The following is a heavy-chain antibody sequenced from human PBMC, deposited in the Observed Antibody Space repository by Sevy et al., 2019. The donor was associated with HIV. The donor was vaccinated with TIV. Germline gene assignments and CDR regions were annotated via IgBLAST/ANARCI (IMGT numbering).Heavy chain of an antibody. CDR3: ARYVDDFWSGSNYNGMDV. V-gene: IGHV4-39*01. CDR1: GGSISSSSYY. Sequence: SETLSLTCTVSGGSISSSSYYWGWIRQPPGKGLEWIGSIYYSGSTYYNPSLKSRVTISVDTSKNQFSLKLSSVTAADTAVYYCARYVDDFWSGSNYNGMDVWGQGTTVTVSS. J-gene: IGHJ6*02. CDR2: IYYSGST. D-gene: IGHD3-3*01.